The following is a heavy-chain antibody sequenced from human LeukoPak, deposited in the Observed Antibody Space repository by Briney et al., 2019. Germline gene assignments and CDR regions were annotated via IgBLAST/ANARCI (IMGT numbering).Heavy chain of an antibody. Sequence: PGGSLRLSCAASGFTFSSYSMNWVRQAPGKGLEWVSYISSSSSTIYYADSVKGRFTISRDNAKNSLYLQMNSLRGEDTAVYYYARLKGQLLYEMTIDYWGQGTLVTVSS. CDR2: ISSSSSTI. J-gene: IGHJ4*02. CDR3: ARLKGQLLYEMTIDY. V-gene: IGHV3-48*01. D-gene: IGHD2-2*02. CDR1: GFTFSSYS.